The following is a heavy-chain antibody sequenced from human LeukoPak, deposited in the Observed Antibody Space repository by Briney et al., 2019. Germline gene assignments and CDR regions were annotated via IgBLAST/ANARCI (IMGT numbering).Heavy chain of an antibody. Sequence: SETLSLTCTVSGYSISNGYYWGWIRQPPGKGLEWIGYIYNSGSTNYNPSLKSRVTISVDTSKNQFSLKLSSVTAADTAVYYCARPRVVRGAFDIWGQGTMVTVSS. J-gene: IGHJ3*02. V-gene: IGHV4-38-2*02. D-gene: IGHD3-10*01. CDR1: GYSISNGYY. CDR2: IYNSGST. CDR3: ARPRVVRGAFDI.